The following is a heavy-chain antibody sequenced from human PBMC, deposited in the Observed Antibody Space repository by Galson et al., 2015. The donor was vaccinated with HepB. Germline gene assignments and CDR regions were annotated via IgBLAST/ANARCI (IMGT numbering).Heavy chain of an antibody. D-gene: IGHD5-18*01. Sequence: SVKVSCKASGYTFTSYDINWVRQATGQGPEWMGWMNPNSGNTGYAQKFQGRVTMTRNTSISTAYMELSSLRSEDTAVYYCARGLTPSYDLTPYYYYYYMDVWGKGTTVTVSS. CDR2: MNPNSGNT. V-gene: IGHV1-8*01. CDR1: GYTFTSYD. CDR3: ARGLTPSYDLTPYYYYYYMDV. J-gene: IGHJ6*03.